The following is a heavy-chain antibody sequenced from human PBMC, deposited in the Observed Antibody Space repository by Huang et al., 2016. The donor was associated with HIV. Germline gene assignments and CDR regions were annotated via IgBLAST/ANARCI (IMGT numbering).Heavy chain of an antibody. D-gene: IGHD3-22*01. CDR2: IIPIVGTA. V-gene: IGHV1-69*01. CDR1: GGTFSSNA. Sequence: QVQMVQSGAEVKKPGSSVKVSCKASGGTFSSNAITWVRQAPGKGLEWRGGIIPIVGTANYAQKFQGRVTITADESTSTAYMQLSSLRSEDTAVYYCAREFYYDSTGYYFDYWGQGTLVTVSS. J-gene: IGHJ4*02. CDR3: AREFYYDSTGYYFDY.